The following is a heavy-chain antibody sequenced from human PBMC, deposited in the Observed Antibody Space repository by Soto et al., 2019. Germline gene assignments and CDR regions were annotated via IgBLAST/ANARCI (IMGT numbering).Heavy chain of an antibody. V-gene: IGHV3-23*01. CDR2: ISGSGGST. J-gene: IGHJ3*02. D-gene: IGHD3-22*01. CDR3: ANRNYYDSSGPADAFDI. CDR1: GFTFSSYA. Sequence: GGPLRLSCAASGFTFSSYAMSWVRQAPGKGLEWVSAISGSGGSTYYADSVKGRFTISRDNSKNTLYLQMNSLRAEDTAVYYCANRNYYDSSGPADAFDIWGQGTMVTVSS.